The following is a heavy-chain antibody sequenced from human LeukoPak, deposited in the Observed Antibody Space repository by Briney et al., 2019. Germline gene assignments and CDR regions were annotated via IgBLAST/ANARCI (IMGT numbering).Heavy chain of an antibody. V-gene: IGHV3-7*01. D-gene: IGHD3-3*01. Sequence: GGSLRLSCAASGFTFSSYWMSWVRQAPGKGLEWVANIKQDGSEKYYVDSVKGRFTISRDNAKNSLYLQMNSLRAEDTAVYYCARDPGLYYDFWSGYSYYFDYWGQGTLVTVSS. CDR3: ARDPGLYYDFWSGYSYYFDY. CDR2: IKQDGSEK. J-gene: IGHJ4*02. CDR1: GFTFSSYW.